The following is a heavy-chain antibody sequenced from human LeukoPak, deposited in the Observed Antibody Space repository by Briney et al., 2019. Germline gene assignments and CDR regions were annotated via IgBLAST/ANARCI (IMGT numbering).Heavy chain of an antibody. CDR1: GGTFSSYA. D-gene: IGHD4-17*01. CDR2: IIPILGIA. V-gene: IGHV1-69*04. J-gene: IGHJ4*02. Sequence: RASVKVSCKASGGTFSSYAISWVRQAPGQGLEWMGRIIPILGIANYAQKFQGRVTITADKSTSTAYMELSSLRSEDTAVYYCARDPWHLTVRTGPFDYWGQGTLVTVSS. CDR3: ARDPWHLTVRTGPFDY.